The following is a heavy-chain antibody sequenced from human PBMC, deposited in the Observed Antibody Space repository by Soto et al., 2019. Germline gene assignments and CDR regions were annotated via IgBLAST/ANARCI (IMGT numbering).Heavy chain of an antibody. J-gene: IGHJ6*02. CDR2: MAFDGSNK. CDR3: ARDRVPYVYFYYGMDV. Sequence: QVQLVESGGGVVRPGRSLRLSCAASGFAFNNYSMHWVRQAPGKGLEWVAIMAFDGSNKYTADSVKGRFTISRDNSKNILYLQTSSLRPEDTAVYFCARDRVPYVYFYYGMDVWGQGTTVIVSS. CDR1: GFAFNNYS. V-gene: IGHV3-30-3*01. D-gene: IGHD3-10*02.